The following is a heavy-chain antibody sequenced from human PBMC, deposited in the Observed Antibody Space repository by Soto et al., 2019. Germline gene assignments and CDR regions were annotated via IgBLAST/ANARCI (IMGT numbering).Heavy chain of an antibody. CDR1: GFTFSSYS. CDR2: ISSSSSYI. J-gene: IGHJ4*02. D-gene: IGHD3-16*02. Sequence: ESGGGLVKPGGSLRLSCAASGFTFSSYSMNWVRQAPGKGLEWVSSISSSSSYIYYADSVKGRFTISRDNAKNSLYLQMNSLRAEDTAVYYCARNPSDYIWGSYRYIYYFDYWGQGTLVTDSS. V-gene: IGHV3-21*01. CDR3: ARNPSDYIWGSYRYIYYFDY.